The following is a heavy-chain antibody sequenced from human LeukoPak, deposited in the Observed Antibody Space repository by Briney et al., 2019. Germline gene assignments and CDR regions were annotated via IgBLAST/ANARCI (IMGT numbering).Heavy chain of an antibody. D-gene: IGHD3-3*01. J-gene: IGHJ6*03. V-gene: IGHV4-34*01. CDR1: AFTFSSYW. Sequence: PGGSLRLSCAVSAFTFSSYWMSWIRQPPGKGLEWIGEINHSGSTNYNPSLKSRVTISVDTSKNQFSLKLSSVTAADTAVYYCAREGWSGYYYYMDVWGKGTTVTISS. CDR2: INHSGST. CDR3: AREGWSGYYYYMDV.